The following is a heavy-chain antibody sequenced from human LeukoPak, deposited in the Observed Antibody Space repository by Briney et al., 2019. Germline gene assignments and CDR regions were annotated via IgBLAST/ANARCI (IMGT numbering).Heavy chain of an antibody. Sequence: ASVKLSCKASGYTFNAYVIHWVRQGPGQSLEWVGCINAGNGDTTYSQKFQGRVTIARDTSASTAYMELNSLRSEDTAVHYCARDSRYTSGWFGYSDSWGQGTLVTVSS. CDR1: GYTFNAYV. CDR2: INAGNGDT. V-gene: IGHV1-3*01. CDR3: ARDSRYTSGWFGYSDS. J-gene: IGHJ4*02. D-gene: IGHD6-19*01.